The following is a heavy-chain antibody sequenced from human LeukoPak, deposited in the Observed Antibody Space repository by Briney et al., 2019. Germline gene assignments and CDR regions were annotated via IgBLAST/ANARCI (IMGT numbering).Heavy chain of an antibody. Sequence: SETLSLTCTVSGGSISSGSYYWSWIRQPPGKGLEWIGYIYHSGSTYYNPSLKSRVTISVDRSKNQFSLKLSSVTAADTAVYYCARDRASAAGSRGDYYYYMDVWGKGTTVTVSS. CDR3: ARDRASAAGSRGDYYYYMDV. CDR1: GGSISSGSYY. D-gene: IGHD6-13*01. V-gene: IGHV4-30-2*01. CDR2: IYHSGST. J-gene: IGHJ6*03.